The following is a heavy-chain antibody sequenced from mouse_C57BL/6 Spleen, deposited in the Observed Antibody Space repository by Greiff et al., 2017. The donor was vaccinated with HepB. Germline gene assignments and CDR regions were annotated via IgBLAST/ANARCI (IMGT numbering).Heavy chain of an antibody. CDR1: GYTFTDYY. CDR3: ASGEPKDFDC. J-gene: IGHJ2*01. CDR2: INPYNGGT. Sequence: VQLQQSGPVLVKPGASVKMSCKASGYTFTDYYMNWVKQSHGKSLEWIGVINPYNGGTSYNQKFKGKATLTVDKSSSTAYMVLTSLTSEDSAVYYCASGEPKDFDCWGPGTTLTVSS. V-gene: IGHV1-19*01.